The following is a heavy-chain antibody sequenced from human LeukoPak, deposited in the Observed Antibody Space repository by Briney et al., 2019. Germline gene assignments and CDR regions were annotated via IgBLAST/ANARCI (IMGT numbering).Heavy chain of an antibody. D-gene: IGHD3-22*01. Sequence: ASVKVSCKASGYTFTSYGISWVRQAPGQGLEWMGWISAYNGNTNYAQKLQGRVTMTTDTSTSTAYMELRSLRSDDTAVYYCARGALYYDSSGYSPFDYWGRGTLVTVSS. CDR1: GYTFTSYG. CDR3: ARGALYYDSSGYSPFDY. J-gene: IGHJ4*02. V-gene: IGHV1-18*01. CDR2: ISAYNGNT.